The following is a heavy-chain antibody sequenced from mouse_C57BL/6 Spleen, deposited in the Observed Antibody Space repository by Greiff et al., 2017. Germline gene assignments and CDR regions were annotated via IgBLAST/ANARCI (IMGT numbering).Heavy chain of an antibody. D-gene: IGHD2-5*01. Sequence: VQLQQPGAELVKPGASVKMSCKASGYTFTSYWITWVKQRPGQGLEWIGDIYPGSGSTNYNGKFKGKATLTADKSSSTAYMQLSSLTSEDSAVYFCARGSNYGDYAMDYWGQGTSVTVSS. V-gene: IGHV1-55*01. J-gene: IGHJ4*01. CDR1: GYTFTSYW. CDR2: IYPGSGST. CDR3: ARGSNYGDYAMDY.